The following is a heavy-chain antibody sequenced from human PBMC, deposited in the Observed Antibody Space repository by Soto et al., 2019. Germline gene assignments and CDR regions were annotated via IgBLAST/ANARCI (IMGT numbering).Heavy chain of an antibody. V-gene: IGHV3-21*01. J-gene: IGHJ4*02. CDR1: GFTFGSYS. CDR2: MSSSGRDI. CDR3: ARDRGRYYLDS. Sequence: PGGSLRLSCSASGFTFGSYSMGWVRQAPGKGLEWVSSMSSSGRDIYYADSVKGRFTISRDNAKNSLFLQMNSLRVDDMAVYYCARDRGRYYLDSWGQGTQVTSPQ. D-gene: IGHD3-10*01.